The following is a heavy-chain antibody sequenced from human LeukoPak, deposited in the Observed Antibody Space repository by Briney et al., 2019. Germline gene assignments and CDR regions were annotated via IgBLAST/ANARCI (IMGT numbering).Heavy chain of an antibody. V-gene: IGHV3-15*01. CDR2: IKSKTDGGTT. CDR3: TTDAIVVSDY. CDR1: GFIVSSNY. J-gene: IGHJ4*02. Sequence: GGSLRLSCASSGFIVSSNYMNWVRQAPGKGLEWVGRIKSKTDGGTTDYAAPVKGRFTISRDDSKNTLYLQMNSLKTEDTAVYYCTTDAIVVSDYWGQGTLVTVSS. D-gene: IGHD2-15*01.